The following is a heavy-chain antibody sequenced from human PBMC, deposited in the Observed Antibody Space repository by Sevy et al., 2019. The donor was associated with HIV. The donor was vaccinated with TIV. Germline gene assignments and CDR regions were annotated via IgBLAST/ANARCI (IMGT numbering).Heavy chain of an antibody. V-gene: IGHV1-2*02. CDR2: INPNSGGT. J-gene: IGHJ4*02. Sequence: ASVKVSCKAYGYTFTGYYMHWVRQAPGQGLEWMGWINPNSGGTNYAQKFQGRVTMTRDTSISTAYMELSRLRSDDTAVYYCARDRRVANYYGSGSPGDYWGQGTLVTVSS. D-gene: IGHD3-10*01. CDR3: ARDRRVANYYGSGSPGDY. CDR1: GYTFTGYY.